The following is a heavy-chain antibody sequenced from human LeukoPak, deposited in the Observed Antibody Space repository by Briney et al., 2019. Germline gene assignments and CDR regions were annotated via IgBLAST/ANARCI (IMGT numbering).Heavy chain of an antibody. CDR2: IYYTGST. CDR1: GGSIASSSYY. CDR3: ARDAAAAGRDFDY. J-gene: IGHJ4*02. D-gene: IGHD6-13*01. V-gene: IGHV4-39*07. Sequence: SETLSLTCTVSGGSIASSSYYWVWIRQPPGKGLEWIGSIYYTGSTYYNPSLESRVTISVDTSNNQFSLNLASVTAADTAVYYCARDAAAAGRDFDYWGQGTLVTVSS.